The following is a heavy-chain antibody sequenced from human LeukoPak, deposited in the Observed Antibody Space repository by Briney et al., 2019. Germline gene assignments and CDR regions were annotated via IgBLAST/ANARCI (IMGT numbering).Heavy chain of an antibody. J-gene: IGHJ4*02. CDR2: ISGSGGST. CDR3: ATRDGYNRPFDY. V-gene: IGHV3-23*01. CDR1: GFTFSSYA. Sequence: PGRSLRLSCAASGFTFSSYAMHWVRQAPGKGLEWVSAISGSGGSTYYADSVKGRFTISRDNSKNTLYLQMNSLRAEDTAVYYCATRDGYNRPFDYWGQGTLVTVSS. D-gene: IGHD5-24*01.